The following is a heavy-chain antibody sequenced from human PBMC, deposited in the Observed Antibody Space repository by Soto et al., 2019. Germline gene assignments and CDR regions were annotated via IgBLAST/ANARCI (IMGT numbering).Heavy chain of an antibody. CDR1: GFTFSSYA. Sequence: GGSLRLSCAASGFTFSSYAMHWVRQAPGKGLERVAVISYDGSNKYYADSVKGRFTISRDNSKNTLYLQMNSLRAEDTAVYYCAMRGEGYYYDSSGYSDYWGQGTLVNVS. J-gene: IGHJ4*02. D-gene: IGHD3-22*01. V-gene: IGHV3-30-3*01. CDR3: AMRGEGYYYDSSGYSDY. CDR2: ISYDGSNK.